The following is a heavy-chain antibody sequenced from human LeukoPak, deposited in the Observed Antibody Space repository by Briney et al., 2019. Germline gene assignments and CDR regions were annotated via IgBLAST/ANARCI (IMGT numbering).Heavy chain of an antibody. Sequence: PGGSLRLSCGASGITFSDYGMSWVRRARGKGLEWVSGISDSGENKFYADSVKGRFTICRDNSNNTLHLQMVSLRAEDSAVYYCAKNGGTPGPRPNYFDYWGQGTLVTVSS. J-gene: IGHJ4*02. V-gene: IGHV3-23*01. CDR3: AKNGGTPGPRPNYFDY. CDR1: GITFSDYG. D-gene: IGHD3-16*01. CDR2: ISDSGENK.